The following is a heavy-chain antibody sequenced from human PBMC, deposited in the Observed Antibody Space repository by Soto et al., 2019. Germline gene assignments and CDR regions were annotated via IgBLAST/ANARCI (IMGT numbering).Heavy chain of an antibody. J-gene: IGHJ1*01. D-gene: IGHD3-22*01. V-gene: IGHV4-30-4*01. CDR1: GGCVTSGDYY. Sequence: PSETLSLTCIASGGCVTSGDYYGTLVRQSPGQGLEWFGYISYSGNTAYNRPLCRRLTISLAMSKHHFSLKLHAATAADTAVYYCARGDDLNRSGYYYFQNVGQGAQVEVYS. CDR3: ARGDDLNRSGYYYFQN. CDR2: ISYSGNT.